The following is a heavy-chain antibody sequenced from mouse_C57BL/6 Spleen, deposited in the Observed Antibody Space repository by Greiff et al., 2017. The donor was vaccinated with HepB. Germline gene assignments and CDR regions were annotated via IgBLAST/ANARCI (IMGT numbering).Heavy chain of an antibody. CDR2: INPNNGGT. CDR3: ARDGNYDRVYFDY. J-gene: IGHJ2*01. CDR1: GYTFTDYN. Sequence: EVQLQQSGPELVKPGASVKMSCKASGYTFTDYNMHWVKQSHGKSLEWIGYINPNNGGTSYNQKFKGKATLTVNKSSSTAYMELRSLTSEESAVYDCARDGNYDRVYFDYWSQGTTLTVSS. D-gene: IGHD2-1*01. V-gene: IGHV1-22*01.